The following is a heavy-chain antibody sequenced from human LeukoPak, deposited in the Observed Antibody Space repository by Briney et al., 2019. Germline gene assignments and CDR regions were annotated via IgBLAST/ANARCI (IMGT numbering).Heavy chain of an antibody. CDR3: AKDYCSGGSCHDDIDY. CDR2: INGSGGST. J-gene: IGHJ4*02. D-gene: IGHD2-15*01. V-gene: IGHV3-23*01. CDR1: GFTFSSYA. Sequence: GGSLRLSCAASGFTFSSYAMSWVRQAPGKGLEWVSGINGSGGSTYYADSVKGRFTISRDNSKNTLYVQMNSLRAEDTAVYYCAKDYCSGGSCHDDIDYWGQGTLVTVSS.